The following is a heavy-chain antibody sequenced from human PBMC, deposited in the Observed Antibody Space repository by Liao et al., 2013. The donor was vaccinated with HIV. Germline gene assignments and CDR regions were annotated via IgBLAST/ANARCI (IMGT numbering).Heavy chain of an antibody. CDR1: GASLSYGGYS. J-gene: IGHJ4*02. D-gene: IGHD4-23*01. CDR3: ARGGGGKGFDS. Sequence: QLQLQESGSGLVEPSQTLSLTCTVSGASLSYGGYSWGWIRQTPGKGLEWIGYFYHSGTTFYNPSLMSRVSISVDRSRNQFSLRLTSVTAADTAVYYCARGGGGKGFDSWGQGILVTVSS. V-gene: IGHV4-30-2*01. CDR2: FYHSGTT.